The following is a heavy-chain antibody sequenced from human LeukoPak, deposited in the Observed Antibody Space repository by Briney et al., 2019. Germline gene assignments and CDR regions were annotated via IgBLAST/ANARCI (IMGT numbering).Heavy chain of an antibody. Sequence: GGSLRLSCAASGFTFSSYSMNWVRQAPGKGLEWVSSISSSSSYIYYADSVKGRFTISRDNAKNSLYLQMNSLRAEDTAVYYCARVYGSGSYFFRPDAFDIWGQGTMVTVSS. J-gene: IGHJ3*02. CDR1: GFTFSSYS. V-gene: IGHV3-21*01. CDR2: ISSSSSYI. CDR3: ARVYGSGSYFFRPDAFDI. D-gene: IGHD3-10*01.